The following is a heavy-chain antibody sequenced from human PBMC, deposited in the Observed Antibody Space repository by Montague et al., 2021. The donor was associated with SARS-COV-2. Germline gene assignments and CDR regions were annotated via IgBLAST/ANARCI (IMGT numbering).Heavy chain of an antibody. CDR3: ARASSGWYGYYYGMDV. D-gene: IGHD6-19*01. CDR1: GFTFNSYA. J-gene: IGHJ6*02. CDR2: ISGSGNNA. V-gene: IGHV3-23*01. Sequence: SLRLSCAASGFTFNSYAMTWVRQAPGKGLEWVSSISGSGNNAFFADSVKGRFTISRDNAKNSLYLQMNSLRAEDTALYHCARASSGWYGYYYGMDVWGQGTTVTVSS.